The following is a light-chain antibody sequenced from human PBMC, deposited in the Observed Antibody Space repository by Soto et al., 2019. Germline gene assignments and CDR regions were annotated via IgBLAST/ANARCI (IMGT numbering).Light chain of an antibody. CDR3: QQYGSSPET. CDR2: GAS. Sequence: IVLTQSPGTLSLSPGERATLSCRASQSVSSSYLAWYQQKPGQAPRLLIYGASSRATGIPDRFSGSGSGTDFTLTISRLEPEDVAVYYCQQYGSSPETFGQGTKVDIK. J-gene: IGKJ1*01. V-gene: IGKV3-20*01. CDR1: QSVSSSY.